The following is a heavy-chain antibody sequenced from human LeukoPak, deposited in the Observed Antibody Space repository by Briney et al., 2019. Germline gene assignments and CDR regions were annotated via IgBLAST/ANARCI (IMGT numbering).Heavy chain of an antibody. D-gene: IGHD2-2*03. CDR1: GGSFSGYY. V-gene: IGHV4-34*01. CDR2: INHSGST. J-gene: IGHJ5*02. CDR3: ARGQQFGYCSSTSCYAWFDP. Sequence: NPSETLSLTCAVYGGSFSGYYRSWIRQPPGKGLEWIGEINHSGSTNYNPSLKSRVTISVDTSKNQFSLKLSSVTAADTAVYYCARGQQFGYCSSTSCYAWFDPWGQGTLVTVSS.